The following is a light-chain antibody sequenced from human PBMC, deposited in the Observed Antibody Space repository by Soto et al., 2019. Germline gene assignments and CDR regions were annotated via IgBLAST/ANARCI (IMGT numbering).Light chain of an antibody. V-gene: IGKV1-5*03. Sequence: DIQMTQAPSTLSASGGDRGTITCRASQRISIWLAWYPQNPGKAPKILIYTASSLESGAPSRFSGSGSGTEFTLTISSLQPDDFATYYCQQYSTYPPRTFGQGTKVDIK. J-gene: IGKJ1*01. CDR1: QRISIW. CDR3: QQYSTYPPRT. CDR2: TAS.